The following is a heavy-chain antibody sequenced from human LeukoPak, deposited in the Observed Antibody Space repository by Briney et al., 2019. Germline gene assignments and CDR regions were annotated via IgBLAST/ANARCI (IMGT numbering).Heavy chain of an antibody. CDR1: GFTFSSYE. J-gene: IGHJ3*02. CDR2: ISSSGSTI. D-gene: IGHD1-26*01. Sequence: GGSLRLSCAASGFTFSSYEMNWVRQAPGKGLEWASYISSSGSTIYYADSVKGRFTISRDNSKNTLYLQMNSLRAEDTAVYYCARSPIGWELLGAFDIWGQGTMVTVSS. V-gene: IGHV3-48*03. CDR3: ARSPIGWELLGAFDI.